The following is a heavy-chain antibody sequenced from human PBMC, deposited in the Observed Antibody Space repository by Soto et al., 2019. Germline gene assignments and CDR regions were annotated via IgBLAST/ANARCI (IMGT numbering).Heavy chain of an antibody. Sequence: VSVKVSCKASGYTFTSYYMHWVRQAPGQGLEWMGIINPSGGSTSYAQKFQGRVTMTRDTSTSTVYMELSSLRSEDTAVYYCARVIAGYYYGMDVWGQGTTVTVSS. CDR2: INPSGGST. J-gene: IGHJ6*02. V-gene: IGHV1-46*01. D-gene: IGHD6-13*01. CDR1: GYTFTSYY. CDR3: ARVIAGYYYGMDV.